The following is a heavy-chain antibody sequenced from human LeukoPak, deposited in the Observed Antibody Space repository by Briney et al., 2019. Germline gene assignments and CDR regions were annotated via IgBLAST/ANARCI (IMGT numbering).Heavy chain of an antibody. D-gene: IGHD3-22*01. CDR3: ARGPSSYYYDSSGYRRFQH. J-gene: IGHJ1*01. V-gene: IGHV4-34*01. CDR2: INHSGST. Sequence: SETLSLTCAVYGGSFSGYYWSSIRQPPGKGLEWIGEINHSGSTNYNPSLKSRVTISVDTSKDQFSLKLSSVTAADTAVYFCARGPSSYYYDSSGYRRFQHWGQGTLVTVSS. CDR1: GGSFSGYY.